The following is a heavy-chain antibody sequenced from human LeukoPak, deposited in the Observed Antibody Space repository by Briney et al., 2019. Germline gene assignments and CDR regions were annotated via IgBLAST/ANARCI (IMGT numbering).Heavy chain of an antibody. CDR3: ARGPTYGGNSGYFDL. CDR2: ISAYNGNT. CDR1: GYTFTSYG. D-gene: IGHD4-23*01. V-gene: IGHV1-18*01. Sequence: ASVKVSCKASGYTFTSYGISWVRQAPGQGLEWMGWISAYNGNTNYAQKLQGRVTMTTDTSTSTAYMELRSLRSDDTAVYYCARGPTYGGNSGYFDLWGRGTLVTVSS. J-gene: IGHJ2*01.